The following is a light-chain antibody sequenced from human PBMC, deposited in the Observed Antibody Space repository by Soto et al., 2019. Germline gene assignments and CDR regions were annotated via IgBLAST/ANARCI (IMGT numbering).Light chain of an antibody. J-gene: IGKJ2*01. CDR2: GAS. CDR1: QRVSSYF. CDR3: QQYGSSPYT. Sequence: EIVLTQSPDTLSLSPGERATLSCRASQRVSSYFLAWYQQIPGQAPRLLIYGASNRATGIPDRFSGSGSGTEFTLTISRLDPEDFAVYYCQQYGSSPYTFGQGTKLEI. V-gene: IGKV3-20*01.